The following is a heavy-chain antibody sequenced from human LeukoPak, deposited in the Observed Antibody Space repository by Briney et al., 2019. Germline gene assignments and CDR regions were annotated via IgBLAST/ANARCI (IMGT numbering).Heavy chain of an antibody. J-gene: IGHJ4*02. D-gene: IGHD5-24*01. V-gene: IGHV3-23*01. Sequence: PGGSLRLSCAASGFTFSSYAMSWVRQAPGKGLEWVSAISGSGGSTYCADSVKGRFTISRDNSKNTLYLQMNSLRAEDTAVYYCAKDRGRWLQLETFDYWGQGTLVTVSS. CDR1: GFTFSSYA. CDR3: AKDRGRWLQLETFDY. CDR2: ISGSGGST.